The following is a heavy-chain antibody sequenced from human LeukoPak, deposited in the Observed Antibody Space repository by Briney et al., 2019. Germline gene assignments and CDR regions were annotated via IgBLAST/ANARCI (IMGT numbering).Heavy chain of an antibody. CDR3: ARGHDFWSGYYSFDH. V-gene: IGHV4-61*02. D-gene: IGHD3-3*01. J-gene: IGHJ4*02. Sequence: SQTLSLTYSVSGGSTSSGSYFWSWIRQPAGKGLEWMGRIYTRGSTNYNPSLKSRVTISVDTSKNQFSLKLSSATAADTAVYYRARGHDFWSGYYSFDHWGQGTLVTVSS. CDR1: GGSTSSGSYF. CDR2: IYTRGST.